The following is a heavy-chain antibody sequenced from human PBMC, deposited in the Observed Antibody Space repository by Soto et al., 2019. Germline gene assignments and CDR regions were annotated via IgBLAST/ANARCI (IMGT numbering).Heavy chain of an antibody. CDR1: GGSISSYY. J-gene: IGHJ3*02. Sequence: PSETLSLTCTVSGGSISSYYWSWIRQPAGKGLEWIGRIYTSGSTNYNPSLKSRVTMSVDTSKNQFSLKLSSVTAAETAVYYCAARVIFGVASDDFDIWGQGTMVTVSS. CDR3: AARVIFGVASDDFDI. CDR2: IYTSGST. V-gene: IGHV4-4*07. D-gene: IGHD3-3*01.